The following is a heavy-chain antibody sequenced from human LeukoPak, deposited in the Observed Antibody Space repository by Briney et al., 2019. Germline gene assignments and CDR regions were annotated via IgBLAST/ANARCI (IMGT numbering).Heavy chain of an antibody. J-gene: IGHJ4*02. D-gene: IGHD3-16*02. Sequence: GGSLRLSCAASGFTFSSYAMSWVRQAPGKGLEWVSAISGSGGSTYYADSVKGRFTISRDNSKNTLYLQMNSLRAEDTAVYYCAKGPEDVWGSYRYLSYFDYWGQGTLVTVSS. CDR2: ISGSGGST. V-gene: IGHV3-23*01. CDR3: AKGPEDVWGSYRYLSYFDY. CDR1: GFTFSSYA.